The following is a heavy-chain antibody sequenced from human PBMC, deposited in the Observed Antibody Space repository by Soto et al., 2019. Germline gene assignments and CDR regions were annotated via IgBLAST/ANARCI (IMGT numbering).Heavy chain of an antibody. CDR2: IYSGGST. CDR1: GFTISSNY. CDR3: ARGPGPIVEATTRYFDY. J-gene: IGHJ4*02. D-gene: IGHD1-26*01. Sequence: GGSLRLSCAASGFTISSNYMSWVRQAPGKGLEWVSVIYSGGSTYYADSVKGRFTISRDNSKNTQYLQMNSLRAEDTAVYYCARGPGPIVEATTRYFDYWGQGTLVTVSS. V-gene: IGHV3-66*01.